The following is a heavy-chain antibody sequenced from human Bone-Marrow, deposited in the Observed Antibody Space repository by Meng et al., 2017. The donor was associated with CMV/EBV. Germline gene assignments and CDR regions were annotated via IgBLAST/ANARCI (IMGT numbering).Heavy chain of an antibody. CDR3: ARLYWNYVGSPPDS. D-gene: IGHD1-7*01. CDR1: GGTFSSYD. V-gene: IGHV1-69*10. J-gene: IGHJ4*02. Sequence: SGGTFSSYDIGWVRQAPGQGLEWMGGFIPIIGIANYAQKFQGRVTITADKSTSTAYMELSSLRSEDTAVYYCARLYWNYVGSPPDSWGQGTLVTVSS. CDR2: FIPIIGIA.